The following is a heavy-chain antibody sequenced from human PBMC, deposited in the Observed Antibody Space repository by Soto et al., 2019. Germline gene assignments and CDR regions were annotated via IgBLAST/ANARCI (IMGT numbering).Heavy chain of an antibody. CDR2: ISAYNGNT. J-gene: IGHJ5*02. V-gene: IGHV1-18*01. D-gene: IGHD6-13*01. CDR3: ARVHSSSWYRDSNWFDP. CDR1: GYTFTSYG. Sequence: ASVKVSCKASGYTFTSYGISWVRQAPGQGLEWMGWISAYNGNTNYAQKLQGRVTMTTDTSTSTAYMELRSLRSDDTAVYYCARVHSSSWYRDSNWFDPWGQGTLVTVSS.